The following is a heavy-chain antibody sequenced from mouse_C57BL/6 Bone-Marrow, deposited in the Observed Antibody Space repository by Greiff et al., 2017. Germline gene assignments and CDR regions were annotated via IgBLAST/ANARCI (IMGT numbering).Heavy chain of an antibody. D-gene: IGHD2-3*01. CDR1: GFTFSDYG. J-gene: IGHJ3*01. CDR3: ARTRWLLPFAY. V-gene: IGHV5-17*01. CDR2: ISSGSSTI. Sequence: EVKLVESGGGLVKPGGSLKLSCAASGFTFSDYGMHWVRQAPEKGLEWVAYISSGSSTIYYADTVKGRFTISRDNAKNTLFLQMTSLRSEDSAMYYCARTRWLLPFAYWGQGTLGTVSA.